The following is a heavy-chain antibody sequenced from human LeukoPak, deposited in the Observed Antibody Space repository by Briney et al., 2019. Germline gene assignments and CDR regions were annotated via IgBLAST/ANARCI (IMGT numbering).Heavy chain of an antibody. J-gene: IGHJ4*02. V-gene: IGHV3-64D*06. CDR3: ARVNINNWHSCDY. D-gene: IGHD1-1*01. CDR1: GFTFSSYA. Sequence: GGSLRLSCSASGFTFSSYAMHWVRQAPGKGQEYVSAISSNGGSTYYADSVKGRFTISRDNSKNTLYLQMSSLRAEDTAVYYCARVNINNWHSCDYWGQGTLVTVSS. CDR2: ISSNGGST.